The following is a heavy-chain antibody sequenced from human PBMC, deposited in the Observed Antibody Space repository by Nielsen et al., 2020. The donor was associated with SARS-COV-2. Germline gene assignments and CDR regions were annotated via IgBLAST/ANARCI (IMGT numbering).Heavy chain of an antibody. CDR3: AKGEGYCSGGSCRESDY. V-gene: IGHV3-9*01. CDR1: GFTFDDYA. CDR2: ISWNSGTI. Sequence: GGSLRLSCAASGFTFDDYAMHWVRQTPGKGLEWVSRISWNSGTIGYADSVKGRFTISRDNAKNSLYLQMNSLRAEDTALYYCAKGEGYCSGGSCRESDYWGQGTLVTVSS. D-gene: IGHD2-15*01. J-gene: IGHJ4*02.